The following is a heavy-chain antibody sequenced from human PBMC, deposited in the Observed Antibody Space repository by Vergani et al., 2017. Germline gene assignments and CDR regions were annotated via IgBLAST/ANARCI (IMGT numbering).Heavy chain of an antibody. CDR1: GYSFTSYW. D-gene: IGHD3/OR15-3a*01. V-gene: IGHV5-51*01. CDR2: IYPGDSDT. CDR3: ARLDGPLIYMTRGNWFDP. Sequence: EVQLVQSGAEVKKPGESLTISCKGSGYSFTSYWIGWVRQMPGKGLEWMGIIYPGDSDTRYSPSFQGQVTISADKSISTAYLQWSSLKASDTAMYYCARLDGPLIYMTRGNWFDPWGEGTLVTVSS. J-gene: IGHJ5*02.